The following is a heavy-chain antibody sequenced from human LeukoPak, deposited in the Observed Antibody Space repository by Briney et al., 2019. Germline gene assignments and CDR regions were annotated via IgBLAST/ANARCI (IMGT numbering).Heavy chain of an antibody. CDR2: ISGSGGST. V-gene: IGHV3-23*01. CDR3: AKTYNYYYYMDV. CDR1: GFTVSSNY. J-gene: IGHJ6*03. Sequence: GGSLRLSCAASGFTVSSNYMSWVRQAPGKGLEWVSAISGSGGSTYYADSVKGRFTISRDNSKNTLYLQMNSLRAEDTAVYYCAKTYNYYYYMDVWGKGTTVTVSS. D-gene: IGHD2-2*02.